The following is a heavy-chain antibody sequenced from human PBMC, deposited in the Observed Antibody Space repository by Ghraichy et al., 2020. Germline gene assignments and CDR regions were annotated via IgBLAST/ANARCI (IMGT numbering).Heavy chain of an antibody. V-gene: IGHV4-34*01. CDR2: INHSGST. CDR3: ARGRRGSPLYSSKPFDY. Sequence: SQTLSLTCAVYGGSFSGYYWRWIRQPPGKGLEWIGEINHSGSTNYNPSLKSRVTISVDTSKNQFSLKLSSVTAADTAVYYCARGRRGSPLYSSKPFDYWGQGTLVTVSS. D-gene: IGHD6-19*01. J-gene: IGHJ4*02. CDR1: GGSFSGYY.